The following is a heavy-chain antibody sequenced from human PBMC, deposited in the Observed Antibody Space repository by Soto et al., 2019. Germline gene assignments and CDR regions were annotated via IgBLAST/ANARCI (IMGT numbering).Heavy chain of an antibody. CDR3: ARHGSRNEDY. CDR2: IYYSGST. CDR1: GGSISSGGYY. J-gene: IGHJ4*02. Sequence: SETLSLTCTVSGGSISSGGYYWSWIRQHPGKGLEWIGYIYYSGSTYYNPSLKSRVTISVDTSKNQFSLKLSSVTAADTAVYYCARHGSRNEDYWGQGTLVTVSS. D-gene: IGHD2-15*01. V-gene: IGHV4-31*03.